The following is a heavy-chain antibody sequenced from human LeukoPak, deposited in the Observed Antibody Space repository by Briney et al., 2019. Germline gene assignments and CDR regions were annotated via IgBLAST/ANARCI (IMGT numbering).Heavy chain of an antibody. CDR3: ARGGRVGATPGGSDY. CDR2: INPNSGGT. V-gene: IGHV1-2*02. J-gene: IGHJ4*02. CDR1: GYTFTGYY. Sequence: GASVKVSCKASGYTFTGYYMHWVRQAPGQGLEWVGWINPNSGGTNYAQKFQGRVTMTRDTSISTAYMELSRLRSDDTAVYYCARGGRVGATPGGSDYWGQGTLVTVSS. D-gene: IGHD1-26*01.